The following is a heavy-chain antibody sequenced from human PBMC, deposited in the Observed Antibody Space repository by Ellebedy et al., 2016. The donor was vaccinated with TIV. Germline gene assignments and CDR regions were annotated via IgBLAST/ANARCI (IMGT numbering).Heavy chain of an antibody. CDR3: ARDGISETSVYGLDV. CDR2: MNPNSGNT. CDR1: GYSFTDYY. D-gene: IGHD2-15*01. V-gene: IGHV1-8*02. Sequence: ASVKVSCXTSGYSFTDYYMHWVRQAPGQGLEWMGWMNPNSGNTGYAQKFRGRVTMTWSTSRSTAYMELSSLRSEDTAVYYCARDGISETSVYGLDVWGQGTTVTVSS. J-gene: IGHJ6*02.